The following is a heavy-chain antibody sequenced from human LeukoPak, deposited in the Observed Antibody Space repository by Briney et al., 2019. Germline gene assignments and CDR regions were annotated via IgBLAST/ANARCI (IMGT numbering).Heavy chain of an antibody. CDR2: IYYSGST. CDR1: GGSISSHY. D-gene: IGHD6-13*01. J-gene: IGHJ5*02. Sequence: SDTLSLTCTVYGGSISSHYWRWISQPPGEGLEWIGNIYYSGSTIYNPSLKSRVTISVDPSKNQFSLTLSSVAAADTAVYYCARSRSNTWYEALVPWGQGTLVTVSS. V-gene: IGHV4-59*08. CDR3: ARSRSNTWYEALVP.